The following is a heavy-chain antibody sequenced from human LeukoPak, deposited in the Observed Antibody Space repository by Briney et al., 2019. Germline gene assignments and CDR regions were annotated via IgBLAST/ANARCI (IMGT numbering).Heavy chain of an antibody. D-gene: IGHD3-10*01. V-gene: IGHV3-23*01. Sequence: GGSLRLSCAASGFTFSNYAMSWVRQAPGKGLEWVPVISAGADRTSSAESVKGRFTIYRDNSKNNVFLQMNSLRADDTAVYYCASHFGSGIYNYIDYWGQGTLVTVSS. J-gene: IGHJ4*02. CDR1: GFTFSNYA. CDR3: ASHFGSGIYNYIDY. CDR2: ISAGADRT.